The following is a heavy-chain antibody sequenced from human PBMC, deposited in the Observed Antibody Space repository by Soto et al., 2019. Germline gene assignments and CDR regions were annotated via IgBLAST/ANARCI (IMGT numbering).Heavy chain of an antibody. D-gene: IGHD1-26*01. J-gene: IGHJ4*02. Sequence: QVQLVESGGGVVQPGRSLRLSCAASGFTFSGYGMHWVRQAPGKGLEWVAVIRYDGSNTYYADSVKGRFTISRDNPKNTLYLQMNSMRAEDTAVYYCARDGVGATTYVGYFDYWGQGTLVTVSS. CDR1: GFTFSGYG. CDR3: ARDGVGATTYVGYFDY. V-gene: IGHV3-33*01. CDR2: IRYDGSNT.